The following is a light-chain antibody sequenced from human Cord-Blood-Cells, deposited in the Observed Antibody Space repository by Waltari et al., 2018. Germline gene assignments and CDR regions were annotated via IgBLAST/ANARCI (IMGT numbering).Light chain of an antibody. V-gene: IGKV2-30*01. Sequence: DVVMTQSPLSLTVTLGQPAAIPCRLCQSLVYSDGNTYLNWFQPRPGQSPRRLIYKFSNRDSGVPDRFSGSGSGTDFTLKISRVEAEDVGVYYCMQGTHWPLTFGPGTKVDIK. CDR1: QSLVYSDGNTY. CDR3: MQGTHWPLT. CDR2: KFS. J-gene: IGKJ3*01.